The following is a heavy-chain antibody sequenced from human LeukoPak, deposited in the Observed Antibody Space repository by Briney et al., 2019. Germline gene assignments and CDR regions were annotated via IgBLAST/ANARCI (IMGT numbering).Heavy chain of an antibody. Sequence: SETLSLTCAVYGGSFSGYYWSWIRQPPGKGLEWIGEINHIGSTNYNPSLKSRVTISVDTSKSQFSLKLSSVTAADTAVYYCARGDYDRDIWGQGTMVTVSS. CDR3: ARGDYDRDI. CDR1: GGSFSGYY. V-gene: IGHV4-34*01. J-gene: IGHJ3*02. CDR2: INHIGST. D-gene: IGHD3-16*01.